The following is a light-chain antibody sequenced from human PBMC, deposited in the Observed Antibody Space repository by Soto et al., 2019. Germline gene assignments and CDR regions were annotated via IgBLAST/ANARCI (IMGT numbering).Light chain of an antibody. CDR2: SNT. CDR3: AAWADSLNGVV. CDR1: SSNIGSHT. V-gene: IGLV1-44*01. J-gene: IGLJ2*01. Sequence: QSVLTQPPSASGTPGQTIAISCSGGSSNIGSHTVNWYQQLPGTAPRLLIYSNTQRPSGVPDRFSGSKSGTSASLAISGLQSEYDGDYYCAAWADSLNGVVFGGGTKLTVL.